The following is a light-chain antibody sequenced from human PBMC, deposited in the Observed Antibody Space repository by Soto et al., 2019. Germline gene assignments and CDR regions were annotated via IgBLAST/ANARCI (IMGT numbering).Light chain of an antibody. V-gene: IGKV3-20*01. J-gene: IGKJ1*01. CDR1: QSVSSSY. CDR2: GAS. Sequence: EIVLTQSPGTLSLSPGERATLSFRSSQSVSSSYLAWYQQKPGQAPRRLIFGASSRATGIPDRFSGSGSGTDFTLTISRLEPEDFAVYYCQQYGSSPSTFGQGTKVDIK. CDR3: QQYGSSPST.